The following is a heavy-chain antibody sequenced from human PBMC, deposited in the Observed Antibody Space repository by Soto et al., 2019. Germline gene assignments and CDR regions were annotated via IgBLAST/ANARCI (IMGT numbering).Heavy chain of an antibody. D-gene: IGHD3-3*01. V-gene: IGHV1-46*01. CDR1: GYTFTSYY. CDR2: INPSGGST. CDR3: ASGDSPYYDFWSGPFWYYGMDV. Sequence: RASVKVSCKASGYTFTSYYMHWVRQAPGQGLEWMGIINPSGGSTSYAQKFQGRVTMTRDTSTSTVYMELSSLRSEDTAVYYCASGDSPYYDFWSGPFWYYGMDVWGQGTTVTVSS. J-gene: IGHJ6*02.